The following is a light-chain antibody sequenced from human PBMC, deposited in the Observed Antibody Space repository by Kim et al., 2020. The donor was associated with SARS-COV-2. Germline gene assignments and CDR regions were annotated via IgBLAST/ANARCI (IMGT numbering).Light chain of an antibody. CDR1: SSDVGGYTY. CDR2: DVS. Sequence: QSITISCTGTSSDVGGYTYVSWYQQHPGKAPKLMIYDVSNRPSGVSNRFSGSKSGNTASLTISGLQAEDEADYYCSSYTSSSTVVFGGGTQLT. J-gene: IGLJ2*01. CDR3: SSYTSSSTVV. V-gene: IGLV2-14*03.